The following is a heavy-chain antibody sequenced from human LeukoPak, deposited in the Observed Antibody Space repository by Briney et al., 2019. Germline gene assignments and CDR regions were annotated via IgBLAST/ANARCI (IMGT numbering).Heavy chain of an antibody. D-gene: IGHD2-15*01. J-gene: IGHJ6*03. CDR1: GITFSSYG. Sequence: PGGSLRLSCAASGITFSSYGMSWVRQAPGKGLEWVSSISSTGGTTYYADSVKVRFTISRDNSKNTLYLQMNSLRAEDTAIYYCAKNGDRGAYCTGGTCYPYFYYYMDVWGKGTTVTI. V-gene: IGHV3-23*01. CDR2: ISSTGGTT. CDR3: AKNGDRGAYCTGGTCYPYFYYYMDV.